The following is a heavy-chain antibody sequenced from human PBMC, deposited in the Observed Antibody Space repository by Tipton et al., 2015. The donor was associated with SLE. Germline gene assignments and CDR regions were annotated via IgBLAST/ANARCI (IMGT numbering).Heavy chain of an antibody. Sequence: TLSLTCTVSGDSISSIYYWSWIRQPAGKGLEWIGRIYSSGSTNYNPSLKSRVTMSVDTSKNQFSLNLSSVTAADTAVYYCARGPGGSGWSHYFDYWGQGTLVTVSS. CDR1: GDSISSIYY. CDR3: ARGPGGSGWSHYFDY. V-gene: IGHV4-4*07. J-gene: IGHJ4*02. CDR2: IYSSGST. D-gene: IGHD6-19*01.